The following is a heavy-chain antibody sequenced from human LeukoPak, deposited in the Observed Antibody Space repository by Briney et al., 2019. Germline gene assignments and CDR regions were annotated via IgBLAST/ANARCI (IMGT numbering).Heavy chain of an antibody. CDR3: ARGGWVHYDILTGYYDY. CDR2: ISSYNGNT. V-gene: IGHV1-18*01. CDR1: GYTFTSYD. D-gene: IGHD3-9*01. J-gene: IGHJ4*02. Sequence: ASVKVSCKASGYTFTSYDINWVRQATGQGLEWIGWISSYNGNTKYARSLQSRVTMTTDTSTGTAYMELRSLRSDDTAVYYCARGGWVHYDILTGYYDYWGQGTLVTVSS.